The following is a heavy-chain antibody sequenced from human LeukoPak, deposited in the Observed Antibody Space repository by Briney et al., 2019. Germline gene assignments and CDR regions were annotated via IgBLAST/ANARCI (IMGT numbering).Heavy chain of an antibody. CDR3: TTDSSGYYRLDY. CDR2: IRSKAYGGTT. V-gene: IGHV3-49*04. CDR1: GFTVSSNY. J-gene: IGHJ4*02. D-gene: IGHD3-22*01. Sequence: GGSLRLSCAASGFTVSSNYMSWVRQAPGKGLEWVGFIRSKAYGGTTEYAASVKGRFTISRDDSKSIAYLQMNSLKTEDTAVYYCTTDSSGYYRLDYWGQGTLVTVSS.